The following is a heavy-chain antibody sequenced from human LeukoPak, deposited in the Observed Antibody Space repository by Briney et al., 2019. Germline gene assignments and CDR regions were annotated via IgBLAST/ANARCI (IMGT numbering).Heavy chain of an antibody. CDR1: GFSFSAYG. Sequence: GGSLRLSCAASGFSFSAYGMHWVRQAPGKGLEWVAFIRYDGSNKSYGDSVKGRFTTSRDNSKNTLYLQMNSLRAEDTAVYYCAKVSQAYIAVAPGDYFDYWGQGTLVTVSS. J-gene: IGHJ4*02. CDR3: AKVSQAYIAVAPGDYFDY. CDR2: IRYDGSNK. V-gene: IGHV3-30*02. D-gene: IGHD6-19*01.